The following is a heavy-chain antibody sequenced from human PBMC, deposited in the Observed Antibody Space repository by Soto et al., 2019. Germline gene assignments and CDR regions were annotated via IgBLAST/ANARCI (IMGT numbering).Heavy chain of an antibody. CDR3: ARNPTVSSGYLQH. Sequence: ASVKVSCKASGYTFTSYEISWVRQAPGQGLEWMGWISPYNANTNYAQKVQDRVTMTRDTSTSTAYRELRSLRSDDTAVYYCARNPTVSSGYLQHWGQGTLVTVSS. CDR2: ISPYNANT. J-gene: IGHJ1*01. V-gene: IGHV1-18*01. CDR1: GYTFTSYE. D-gene: IGHD4-17*01.